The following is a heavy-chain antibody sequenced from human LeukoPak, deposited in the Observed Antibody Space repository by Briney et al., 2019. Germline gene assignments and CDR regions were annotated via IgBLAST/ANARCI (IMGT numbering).Heavy chain of an antibody. J-gene: IGHJ4*02. V-gene: IGHV3-11*01. CDR3: ASYSSSWYRYFDY. CDR2: FSSSGSTI. D-gene: IGHD6-13*01. Sequence: GGSLRLSCAASGFTFSDYYMSWIRQAPGKGLEWVSYFSSSGSTIYYADSVKGRFTISRDNAKNSLYLQMNSLRAEDTAVYYCASYSSSWYRYFDYWGQGTLVTVSS. CDR1: GFTFSDYY.